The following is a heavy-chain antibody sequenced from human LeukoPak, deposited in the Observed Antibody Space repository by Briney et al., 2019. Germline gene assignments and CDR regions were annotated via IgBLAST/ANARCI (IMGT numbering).Heavy chain of an antibody. Sequence: GGSLRLSCTVSGFTFSNYAMNWVRQAPGKGLEWVSGISGRGGSTYYAVSAKGRFTISRDNSKNTVYLQLNSLRAEDTALYYCARAEGGGPQNSDYWGQGTLVTVSS. D-gene: IGHD3-16*01. J-gene: IGHJ4*02. CDR2: ISGRGGST. CDR1: GFTFSNYA. V-gene: IGHV3-23*01. CDR3: ARAEGGGPQNSDY.